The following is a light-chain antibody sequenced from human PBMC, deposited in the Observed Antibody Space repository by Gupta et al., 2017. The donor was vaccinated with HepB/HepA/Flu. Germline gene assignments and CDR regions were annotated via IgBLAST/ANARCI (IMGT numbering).Light chain of an antibody. CDR3: QVWDSSSDQYV. CDR1: NIGSKS. CDR2: DDS. J-gene: IGLJ1*01. Sequence: SYVLTQPPSVSVAPGKTARITCGGNNIGSKSVHWYQQKPGQAPVLVVYDDSDRPSGIPERFSGSNSGNTATLTIXRXEAGDEXDYYCQVWDSSSDQYVFGTGTKVTVL. V-gene: IGLV3-21*03.